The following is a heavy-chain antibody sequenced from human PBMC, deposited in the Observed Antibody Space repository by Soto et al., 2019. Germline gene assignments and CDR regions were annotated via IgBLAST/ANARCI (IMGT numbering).Heavy chain of an antibody. CDR3: ATNYAYYYYYGMGV. Sequence: PSETLSLTCTVSGGSISSSSYYWGWIRQPPGKGLEWIGSIYYSGSTYYNPSLKSRVTISVDTSKNQFSLKLSSVTAADTAVYYCATNYAYYYYYGMGVWGQGTTVTVSS. CDR2: IYYSGST. D-gene: IGHD4-4*01. J-gene: IGHJ6*02. CDR1: GGSISSSSYY. V-gene: IGHV4-39*01.